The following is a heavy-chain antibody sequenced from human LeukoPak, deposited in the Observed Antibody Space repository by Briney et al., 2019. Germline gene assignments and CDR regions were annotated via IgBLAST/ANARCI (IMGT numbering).Heavy chain of an antibody. CDR2: ISYDGSKK. J-gene: IGHJ4*02. Sequence: GGSLRLSCAASGFTFSSYAMHWVRQAPGKGLEWVAVISYDGSKKYYADSVKGRFTISRDNSKNTLYLEMNSLRADDTAVYYCARDKTQIWFGEGLWYFDYWGQGTLVTVSS. CDR1: GFTFSSYA. V-gene: IGHV3-30*04. CDR3: ARDKTQIWFGEGLWYFDY. D-gene: IGHD3-10*01.